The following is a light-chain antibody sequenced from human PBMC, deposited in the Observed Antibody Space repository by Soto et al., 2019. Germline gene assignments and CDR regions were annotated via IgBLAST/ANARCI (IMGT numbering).Light chain of an antibody. CDR1: SSNIGSNT. V-gene: IGLV1-44*01. CDR3: AAWDDSLNALV. CDR2: SNN. J-gene: IGLJ2*01. Sequence: QSVLTQPPSASGTPGQRVTISCSGSSSNIGSNTVNWYQQLPGTAPKLLIYSNNQRPSGVPDRFSGSKSGTSAPLAISGLQSEDEADYYCAAWDDSLNALVFGGGTKLTVL.